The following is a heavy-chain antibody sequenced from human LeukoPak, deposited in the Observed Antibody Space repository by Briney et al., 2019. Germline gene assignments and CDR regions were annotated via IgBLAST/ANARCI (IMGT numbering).Heavy chain of an antibody. Sequence: PGGSLRLSCAASGFTFSSYGMHWVRQAPGKGLEWVAFIRYDGSNKYYADSVKGRFTISRDNSKNTLYLQMNSLRAEDTAVYYCAKVGYCSSTSCYTAGAFDIWGQGTMVTVSS. D-gene: IGHD2-2*02. CDR3: AKVGYCSSTSCYTAGAFDI. V-gene: IGHV3-30*02. J-gene: IGHJ3*02. CDR1: GFTFSSYG. CDR2: IRYDGSNK.